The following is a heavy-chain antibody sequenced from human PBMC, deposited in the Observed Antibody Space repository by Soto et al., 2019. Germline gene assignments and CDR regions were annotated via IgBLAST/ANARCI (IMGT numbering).Heavy chain of an antibody. CDR1: GGTFSSYA. D-gene: IGHD2-15*01. CDR2: IIPIFGTA. J-gene: IGHJ4*02. Sequence: ASVKVSCKASGGTFSSYAISWVRQAPGQGLEWMGGIIPIFGTANYAQKFQGRVTITADKSTSTAYMELSSLRSEDTAVYYCATANRKYCSGGSCYHHFDYWGQGTLVTVSS. CDR3: ATANRKYCSGGSCYHHFDY. V-gene: IGHV1-69*06.